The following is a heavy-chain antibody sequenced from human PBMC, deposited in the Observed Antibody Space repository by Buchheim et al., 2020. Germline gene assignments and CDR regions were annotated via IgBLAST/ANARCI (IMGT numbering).Heavy chain of an antibody. D-gene: IGHD6-13*01. Sequence: EVQLVESGGGLVQPGGSLRLSCAASGFTFSSYWMSWGRQAPGKGLEWVANIKQDGSEKYYVDSVKGRCTISRGNAKNSLYLQMNSLRAEDTAVYYCAGYSSSWSTNWFDPWGQGTL. CDR3: AGYSSSWSTNWFDP. J-gene: IGHJ5*02. CDR1: GFTFSSYW. V-gene: IGHV3-7*01. CDR2: IKQDGSEK.